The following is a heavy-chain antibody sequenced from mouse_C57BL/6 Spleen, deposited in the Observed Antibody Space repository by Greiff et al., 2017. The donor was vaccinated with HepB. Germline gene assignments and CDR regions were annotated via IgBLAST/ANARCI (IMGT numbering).Heavy chain of an antibody. Sequence: QVQLQQSGAELARPGASVKLSCKASGYTFTSYGISWVKQRTGQGLEWIGEIYPRSGNTYYNEKFKGKATLTADKSSSTAYMELRSLTSEDSAVYFCARVLDSSGYRAYWGQGTLVTVSA. D-gene: IGHD3-2*02. J-gene: IGHJ3*01. V-gene: IGHV1-81*01. CDR1: GYTFTSYG. CDR2: IYPRSGNT. CDR3: ARVLDSSGYRAY.